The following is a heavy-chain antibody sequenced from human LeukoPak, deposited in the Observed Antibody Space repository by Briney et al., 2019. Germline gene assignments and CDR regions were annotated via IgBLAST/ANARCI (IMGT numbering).Heavy chain of an antibody. CDR1: GDSISSSNW. Sequence: PSGTLSLTSAVSGDSISSSNWWTWVRQPPGKGLEWIGEIYHSGSTNYNPSLKSRVTMSLDKSKNQFSLKLTSVTAADTAVYYCAREAAGQWFDPWGQGTLVTVSS. CDR3: AREAAGQWFDP. V-gene: IGHV4-4*02. CDR2: IYHSGST. J-gene: IGHJ5*02. D-gene: IGHD6-25*01.